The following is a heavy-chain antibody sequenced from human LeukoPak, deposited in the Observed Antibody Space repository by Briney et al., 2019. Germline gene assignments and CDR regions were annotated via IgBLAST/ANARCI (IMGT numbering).Heavy chain of an antibody. CDR3: ANIGVLGGDWFDP. D-gene: IGHD2-15*01. V-gene: IGHV3-30*18. J-gene: IGHJ5*02. CDR1: GFTFSSYG. CDR2: ISYDGSNK. Sequence: GGSLRLSCAASGFTFSSYGMHWVRQAPGKGLEWVAVISYDGSNKYYADSVKGRFTISRDNAKNSLYLQMNSLRAEDTAVYYCANIGVLGGDWFDPWGQGTLVTVSS.